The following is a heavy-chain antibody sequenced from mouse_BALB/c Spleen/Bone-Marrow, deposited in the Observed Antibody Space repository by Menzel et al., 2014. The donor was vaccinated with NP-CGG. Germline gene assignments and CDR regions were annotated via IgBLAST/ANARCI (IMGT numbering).Heavy chain of an antibody. D-gene: IGHD1-1*01. CDR1: GYTFTAYA. J-gene: IGHJ2*01. CDR3: ARNFYGSSYFDY. CDR2: ISTYSGNT. V-gene: IGHV1-67*01. Sequence: VQLVESGPEVVRPGVSVKLSCKGSGYTFTAYAMHWVKQSHAEGLEWIGLISTYSGNTHYNQDFKGKATMTVDKSSSTAYMELARLTSEDSAIYYCARNFYGSSYFDYWGQGTTLTVSS.